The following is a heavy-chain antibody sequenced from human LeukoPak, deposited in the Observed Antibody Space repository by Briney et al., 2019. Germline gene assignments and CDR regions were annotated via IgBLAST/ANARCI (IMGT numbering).Heavy chain of an antibody. V-gene: IGHV1-24*01. CDR3: ATDRHTYYDILTGYYRSGNYFDY. D-gene: IGHD3-9*01. CDR1: GYTFTSYD. CDR2: FDPEDGET. Sequence: GASVKVSCKASGYTFTSYDINWVRQAPGKGLEWMGGFDPEDGETIYAQKFQGRVTMTEDTSTDTAYMELSSLRSEDTAVYYCATDRHTYYDILTGYYRSGNYFDYWGQGTLVTVSS. J-gene: IGHJ4*02.